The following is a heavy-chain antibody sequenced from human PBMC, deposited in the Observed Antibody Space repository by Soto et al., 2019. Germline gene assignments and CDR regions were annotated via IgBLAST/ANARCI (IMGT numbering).Heavy chain of an antibody. CDR3: AQARRMTFFGLFYYLDV. CDR2: VSWDDDK. J-gene: IGHJ6*03. Sequence: QITLKESGPTLVKPTQTLTLTCTFSGFSLSCSGVGVGWIRQPPGKALEWLALVSWDDDKRYSPSLKSRVTIVDDRSNNQVVLTITNMDPVYTATYYCAQARRMTFFGLFYYLDVWGKGTTISVSS. V-gene: IGHV2-5*02. D-gene: IGHD3-3*01. CDR1: GFSLSCSGVG.